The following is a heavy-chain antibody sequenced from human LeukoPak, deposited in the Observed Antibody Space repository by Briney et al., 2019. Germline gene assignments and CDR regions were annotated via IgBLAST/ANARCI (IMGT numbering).Heavy chain of an antibody. D-gene: IGHD3-3*01. Sequence: GVSLTLSCAASGFTFSSYSMIWVRQAPGKGREGVSYISSSSSYIYYADSVKGRFTISRDNAKNSLYLQMNSLRAEDTAVYYCARDLPITIPDAFDIWGQGTMVTVSS. J-gene: IGHJ3*02. V-gene: IGHV3-21*01. CDR3: ARDLPITIPDAFDI. CDR2: ISSSSSYI. CDR1: GFTFSSYS.